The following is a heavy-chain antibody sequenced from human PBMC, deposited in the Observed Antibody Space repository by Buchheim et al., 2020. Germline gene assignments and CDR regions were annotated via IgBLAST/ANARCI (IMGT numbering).Heavy chain of an antibody. Sequence: QVQLQQWGAGLLKPSETLSLTCAVYGGSFSGYYWSWIRQPPGKGLEWIGEINHSGSTNYNPSLKSRVTISVDTSKNQFSLQLSSVTAADTAVYYCARGRYCSGGSCYFDYWGQGTL. CDR1: GGSFSGYY. CDR2: INHSGST. J-gene: IGHJ4*02. D-gene: IGHD2-15*01. CDR3: ARGRYCSGGSCYFDY. V-gene: IGHV4-34*01.